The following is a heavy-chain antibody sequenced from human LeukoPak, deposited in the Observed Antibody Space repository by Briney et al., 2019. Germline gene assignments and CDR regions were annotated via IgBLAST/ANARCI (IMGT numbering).Heavy chain of an antibody. CDR2: IYHSGST. J-gene: IGHJ4*02. D-gene: IGHD3-3*01. V-gene: IGHV4-38-2*01. CDR3: ARRYDFWSGLSAYFDY. Sequence: SETLSLTCAVSGYSISSGYYWGWIRQPPGKGLGWFGSIYHSGSTYYNPSLKSRVTISVDTSKNQFSLKLSSVTAADTAVYYCARRYDFWSGLSAYFDYWGQGNLVTVSS. CDR1: GYSISSGYY.